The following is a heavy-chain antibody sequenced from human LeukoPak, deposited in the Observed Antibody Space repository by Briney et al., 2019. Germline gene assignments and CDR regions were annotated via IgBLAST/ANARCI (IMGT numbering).Heavy chain of an antibody. CDR1: GGSISSYY. J-gene: IGHJ3*02. CDR2: FYFSGSS. Sequence: SETLSLTCTVSGGSISSYYWSWIRQSAGKGLEWLGRFYFSGSSDYNPPLKSRVSMSIDTSQNHFYLRLTSVTAADTGVYFCAREVNEKHDAFDMWGQGTMVAVSS. V-gene: IGHV4-4*07. D-gene: IGHD2-8*01. CDR3: AREVNEKHDAFDM.